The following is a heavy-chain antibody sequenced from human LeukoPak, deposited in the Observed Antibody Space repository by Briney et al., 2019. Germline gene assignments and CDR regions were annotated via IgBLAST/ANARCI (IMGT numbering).Heavy chain of an antibody. CDR3: ARDFSPATPPLGY. CDR2: LNPNSGGT. V-gene: IGHV1-2*02. CDR1: GYTFTRYY. J-gene: IGHJ4*02. Sequence: ATVKVAFKASGYTFTRYYMHWVRQAPGQGLEWMGWLNPNSGGTSYAQNFQGRVAINRDTPLSTASMELSRLRSDDPAIYYCARDFSPATPPLGYWGRGSLVIVPS. D-gene: IGHD3-16*01.